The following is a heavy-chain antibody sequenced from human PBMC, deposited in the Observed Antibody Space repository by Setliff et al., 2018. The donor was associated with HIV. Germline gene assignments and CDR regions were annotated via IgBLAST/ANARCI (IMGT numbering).Heavy chain of an antibody. CDR2: ISGRSSDP. D-gene: IGHD3-3*01. V-gene: IGHV3-11*06. Sequence: GSLRLSCAASGFTFSDYYMGWIRQAPGKGLEWVSYISGRSSDPNYADSVKGRFTISRDNAKNSVYLQMNRLKTDDTAFYYCATFADGPDSWGQGTLVTVSS. CDR3: ATFADGPDS. CDR1: GFTFSDYY. J-gene: IGHJ4*02.